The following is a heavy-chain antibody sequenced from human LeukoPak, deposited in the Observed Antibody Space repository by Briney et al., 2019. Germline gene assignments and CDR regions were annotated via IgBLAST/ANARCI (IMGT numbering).Heavy chain of an antibody. J-gene: IGHJ6*02. CDR1: GFTFSSYG. D-gene: IGHD3-3*01. CDR3: AKGTYYDFWSGYSPVYYYGMDV. V-gene: IGHV3-30*18. CDR2: ILYDGSNK. Sequence: GRSLRLSCAASGFTFSSYGMHWVRQAPGKGLEWVAVILYDGSNKYYADSVKGRFTISRDNSKNTLYLQMNSLRAEDTAVYYCAKGTYYDFWSGYSPVYYYGMDVWGQGTTVTVSS.